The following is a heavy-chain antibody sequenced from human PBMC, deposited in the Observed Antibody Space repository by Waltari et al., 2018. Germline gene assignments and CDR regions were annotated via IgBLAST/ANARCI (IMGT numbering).Heavy chain of an antibody. CDR2: ISSSSNTI. J-gene: IGHJ4*02. CDR1: GVAFSSYG. Sequence: EVQLVESGGGLVQPGGSLRLSGAASGVAFSSYGIKWGRQAPGKGLEWVSYISSSSNTIYYADSVKGRFTISRDNAKTSLYLQMNSLRAEDTAVYYCARALDYWGQGTLVSVSS. V-gene: IGHV3-48*04. CDR3: ARALDY.